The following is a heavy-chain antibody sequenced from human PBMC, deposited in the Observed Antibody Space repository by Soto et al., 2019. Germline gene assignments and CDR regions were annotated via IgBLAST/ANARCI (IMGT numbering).Heavy chain of an antibody. CDR1: GDSVSSNSAA. J-gene: IGHJ4*02. D-gene: IGHD3-10*01. V-gene: IGHV6-1*01. CDR2: TYYRSMWYN. Sequence: SQTLSLTCAISGDSVSSNSAAWNWIRQSPSRGLEWLGRTYYRSMWYNDYAVSVKSRITINPDTSKNQFSLQLNSVTPEDTAVYYCARANTWFGELLLDYWGQGTLVTVSS. CDR3: ARANTWFGELLLDY.